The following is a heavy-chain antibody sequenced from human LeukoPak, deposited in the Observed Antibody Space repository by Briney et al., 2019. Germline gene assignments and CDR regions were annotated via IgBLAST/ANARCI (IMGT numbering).Heavy chain of an antibody. Sequence: ASVKVSCKASGFALTTYNIVWLRQAPGQGLEWVGWVTAFNENTHYSRKVQGRVTITADKSTSTAYMELSSLRSEDTAVYYCARVEGYSYGYGYWGQGTLVTVSS. CDR3: ARVEGYSYGYGY. CDR2: VTAFNENT. D-gene: IGHD5-18*01. V-gene: IGHV1-18*01. J-gene: IGHJ4*02. CDR1: GFALTTYN.